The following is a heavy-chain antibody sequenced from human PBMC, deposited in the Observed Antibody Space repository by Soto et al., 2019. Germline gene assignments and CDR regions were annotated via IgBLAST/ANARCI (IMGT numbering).Heavy chain of an antibody. D-gene: IGHD1-1*01. J-gene: IGHJ4*02. CDR1: GGSFTGYY. CDR3: ARAFSTTTAYFYYYDH. V-gene: IGHV4-34*01. Sequence: SETLSLTCAVYGGSFTGYYWTWIRQSPRKGLEWIGEINHSGTTRYNPSLESRVIVSVDTSKKQFSLNLSFVTAADTAVYYCARAFSTTTAYFYYYDHWGQGTQVTVSS. CDR2: INHSGTT.